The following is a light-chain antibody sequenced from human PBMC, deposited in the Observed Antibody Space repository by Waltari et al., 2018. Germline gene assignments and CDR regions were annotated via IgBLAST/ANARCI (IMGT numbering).Light chain of an antibody. CDR3: AAWDDSLNAYV. CDR1: RPNVGSNT. V-gene: IGLV1-44*01. J-gene: IGLJ1*01. CDR2: SNN. Sequence: QSVLTQPPSASGTPGQTVTIPCSGSRPNVGSNTVNWFQPVPGTAPKLLIYSNNHRPSGVPDRFSGSKSGPSASLAISGLQSEDEADYYCAAWDDSLNAYVFGTGTQVPVL.